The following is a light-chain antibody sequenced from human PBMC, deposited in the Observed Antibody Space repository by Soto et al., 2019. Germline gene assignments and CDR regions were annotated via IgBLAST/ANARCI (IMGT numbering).Light chain of an antibody. CDR1: QSVSSY. J-gene: IGKJ1*01. Sequence: EVVLTQSPATLSWSPGESATLSCRASQSVSSYLAWYQQKPGQGPRLLIYDASNRATGVSARFSGSGSGTDFTLTISRLEPEDFAVYYCHQRSSWPRGTFGQGTKV. CDR3: HQRSSWPRGT. V-gene: IGKV3-11*01. CDR2: DAS.